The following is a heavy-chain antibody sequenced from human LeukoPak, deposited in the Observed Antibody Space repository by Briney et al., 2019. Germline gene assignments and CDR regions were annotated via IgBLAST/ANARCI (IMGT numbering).Heavy chain of an antibody. Sequence: ASVKVSCKASDYTFTSYGIDWVRQAPGQGLEWVGWVNTNNGDTNYAQKIQGRVTMTTDTSTTTAYMELRNLRSDDTAVYFCARLRAAPAFFDHWGQGTLVTVSS. V-gene: IGHV1-18*01. D-gene: IGHD6-25*01. J-gene: IGHJ4*02. CDR1: DYTFTSYG. CDR2: VNTNNGDT. CDR3: ARLRAAPAFFDH.